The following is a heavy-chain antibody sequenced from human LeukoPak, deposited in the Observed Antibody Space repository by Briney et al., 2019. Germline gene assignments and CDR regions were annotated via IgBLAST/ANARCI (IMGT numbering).Heavy chain of an antibody. D-gene: IGHD6-6*01. Sequence: GGSLRLSCAASGFTFSSYGMHWVRQAPGKGLEWVAVIWYDGSNKYYADSVKGRFTISRDNSKNRLYLQMNSLRAEDTAVYYCARARSSSGNWFDPWGQGTLVTVSS. CDR3: ARARSSSGNWFDP. CDR2: IWYDGSNK. V-gene: IGHV3-33*01. CDR1: GFTFSSYG. J-gene: IGHJ5*02.